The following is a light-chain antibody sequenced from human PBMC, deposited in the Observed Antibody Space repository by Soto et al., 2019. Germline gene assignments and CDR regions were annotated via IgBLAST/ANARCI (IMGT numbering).Light chain of an antibody. CDR3: QQYNSYPWT. V-gene: IGKV1-5*01. Sequence: DIQMTQSPATLSASVGNRVTITCRASQSVSIWLAWYQQKPGKAPKVLIYDASSLQSAVPSRFSGSGSGTEFTLTISSLQPDDFATYYCQQYNSYPWTCGQGTKVEI. CDR1: QSVSIW. J-gene: IGKJ1*01. CDR2: DAS.